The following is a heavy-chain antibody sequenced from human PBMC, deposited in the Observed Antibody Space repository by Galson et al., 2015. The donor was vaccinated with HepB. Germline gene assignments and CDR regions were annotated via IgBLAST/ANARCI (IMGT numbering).Heavy chain of an antibody. CDR1: GFTFSSYS. J-gene: IGHJ4*02. D-gene: IGHD4-17*01. Sequence: SLRLSCAASGFTFSSYSMNWVRQAPGKGLEWVSYISSSSSTIYYADSVKGRFTISRDNAKNSLYLQMNSLRAEDTAVYYCARGPRNLRVPGYYWGQGTLVTVSS. CDR3: ARGPRNLRVPGYY. V-gene: IGHV3-48*01. CDR2: ISSSSSTI.